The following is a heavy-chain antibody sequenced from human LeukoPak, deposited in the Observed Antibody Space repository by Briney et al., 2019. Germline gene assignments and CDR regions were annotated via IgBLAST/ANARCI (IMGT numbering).Heavy chain of an antibody. Sequence: PSETLSLTCAVSGGSISSGGYSWSWIRQPPGKGLEWIGYIYHSGSTYYNPSLKSRVTISVDRSKNQFSLKLSSVTAADTAVYYCARAPRYSGSPGAFDIWGQGTMVTVSS. V-gene: IGHV4-30-2*01. J-gene: IGHJ3*02. CDR1: GGSISSGGYS. CDR2: IYHSGST. CDR3: ARAPRYSGSPGAFDI. D-gene: IGHD1-26*01.